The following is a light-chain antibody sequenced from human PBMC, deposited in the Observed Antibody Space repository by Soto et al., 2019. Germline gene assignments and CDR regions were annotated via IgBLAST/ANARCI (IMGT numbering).Light chain of an antibody. CDR2: DVS. CDR1: SSDVGGYNY. J-gene: IGLJ2*01. Sequence: QSALTQPASVSGSPGQSLTISCTGTSSDVGGYNYVSWYLQHPGKAPKLIIYDVSNRPSGVSNRFSGSKSGNTASLTISGLQAEDEADYYCGSYTSSTTLLFGGGTKLTVL. V-gene: IGLV2-14*03. CDR3: GSYTSSTTLL.